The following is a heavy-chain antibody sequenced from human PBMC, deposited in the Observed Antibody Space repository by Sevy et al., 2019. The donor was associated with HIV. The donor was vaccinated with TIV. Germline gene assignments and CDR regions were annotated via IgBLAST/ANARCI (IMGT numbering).Heavy chain of an antibody. J-gene: IGHJ5*02. CDR1: GGSISSGSYY. Sequence: SETLSLTCTVSGGSISSGSYYWSWIRQPAGKGLEWIGRIYTSGSTNYHPSLKSRVTMSVDTSKNQFSLKLSSVTAADTAVYYCARDWGYSYGYNWFDPWGQGTLVTVSS. D-gene: IGHD5-18*01. CDR2: IYTSGST. CDR3: ARDWGYSYGYNWFDP. V-gene: IGHV4-61*02.